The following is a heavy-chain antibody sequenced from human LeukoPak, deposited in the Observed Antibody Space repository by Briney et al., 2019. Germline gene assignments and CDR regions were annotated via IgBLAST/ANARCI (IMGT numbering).Heavy chain of an antibody. J-gene: IGHJ3*01. Sequence: PGGSLRLSCAASGFTFSSSAMSWVRQAPGKRLEWVANIKQNGAEEYYMDSVKGRFAISRDNAKNSVSLQMNSLRVEDTAMYYCARYTVVSSPGAFDLWGQGTMVTVSS. CDR3: ARYTVVSSPGAFDL. CDR1: GFTFSSSA. CDR2: IKQNGAEE. D-gene: IGHD2-21*01. V-gene: IGHV3-7*03.